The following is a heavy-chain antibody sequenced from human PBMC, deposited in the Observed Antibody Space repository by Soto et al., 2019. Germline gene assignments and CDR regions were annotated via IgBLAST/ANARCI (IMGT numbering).Heavy chain of an antibody. CDR2: ISSSGSTI. J-gene: IGHJ4*02. Sequence: EVQLVESGGGLVQPGGSLRLSCAASGFTFSSYEMNWVRQAPGKGLEWVSYISSSGSTIYYADSVKGRFTISRDNAKNSLYLQMNSLRAEDTAVYYGASEAWEGVGYWGQGTLVTVSS. D-gene: IGHD1-26*01. CDR3: ASEAWEGVGY. V-gene: IGHV3-48*03. CDR1: GFTFSSYE.